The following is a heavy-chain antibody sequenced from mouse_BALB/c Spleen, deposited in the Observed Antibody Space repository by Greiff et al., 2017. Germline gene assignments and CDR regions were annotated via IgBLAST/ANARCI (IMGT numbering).Heavy chain of an antibody. D-gene: IGHD1-2*01. Sequence: EVQLQQSGTVLARPGASVKMSCKASGYSFTSYWMHWVKQRPGQGLEWIGAIYPGNSDTSYNQKFKGKAKLTAVTSASTAYMELSSLTNEDSAVYYCTRSITTAAWFAYWGQGTLVTVSA. V-gene: IGHV1-5*01. CDR3: TRSITTAAWFAY. CDR1: GYSFTSYW. J-gene: IGHJ3*01. CDR2: IYPGNSDT.